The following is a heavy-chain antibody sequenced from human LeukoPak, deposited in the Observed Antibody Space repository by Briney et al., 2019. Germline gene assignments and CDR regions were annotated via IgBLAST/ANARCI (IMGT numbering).Heavy chain of an antibody. CDR2: ISDSGYNT. CDR1: GFTFKSYV. CDR3: AKDPWVDGDYGPFVY. J-gene: IGHJ4*02. V-gene: IGHV3-23*01. D-gene: IGHD4-17*01. Sequence: GGSLRLSCAASGFTFKSYVMTWVRQAPGKGLEWVSGISDSGYNTNYADSVKGRFTISRDNSKNTLYLQMNSLRAEDTAVYYCAKDPWVDGDYGPFVYWGQGTLVTVSS.